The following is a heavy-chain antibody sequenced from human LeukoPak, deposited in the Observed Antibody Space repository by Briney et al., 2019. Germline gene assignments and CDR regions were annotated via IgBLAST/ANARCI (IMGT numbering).Heavy chain of an antibody. V-gene: IGHV3-30*03. Sequence: GSLRLSCAASGFTFSSYGMHWVRQASGKGLEWVAVISYDGSNKYYADSVKGRFTISRDNSKNTLYLQMNSLRSEDTAVYYCARSYYDSSGYYPLFDYWGQGTLVTVSS. D-gene: IGHD3-22*01. J-gene: IGHJ4*02. CDR3: ARSYYDSSGYYPLFDY. CDR2: ISYDGSNK. CDR1: GFTFSSYG.